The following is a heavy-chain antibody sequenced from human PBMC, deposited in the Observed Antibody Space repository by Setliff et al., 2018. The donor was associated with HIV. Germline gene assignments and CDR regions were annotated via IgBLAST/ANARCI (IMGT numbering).Heavy chain of an antibody. Sequence: ASVKVSCKASGYTFTNYGVSWVRQAPGQGLEWLGWINTNTGSPTYAQGFSGRFVFSLDTSVDTAHLHISSLKAEDTAIYYCAREDSYWSTFDYWGQGALVTVSS. CDR2: INTNTGSP. J-gene: IGHJ4*02. D-gene: IGHD1-26*01. CDR3: AREDSYWSTFDY. CDR1: GYTFTNYG. V-gene: IGHV7-4-1*02.